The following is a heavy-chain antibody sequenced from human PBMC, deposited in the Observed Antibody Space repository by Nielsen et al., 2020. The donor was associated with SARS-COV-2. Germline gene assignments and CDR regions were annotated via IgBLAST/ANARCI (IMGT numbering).Heavy chain of an antibody. CDR3: AKAYDILTGYYPS. CDR1: GFTFSSYG. D-gene: IGHD3-9*01. J-gene: IGHJ5*02. CDR2: ISYDGSNK. V-gene: IGHV3-30*18. Sequence: GESLKISCAASGFTFSSYGMHWVRQAPGKGLEWVAVISYDGSNKYYADSVKGRFTISRDNSKNTLYLQMNSLRAEDTAAYYCAKAYDILTGYYPSWGQGTLVTVSS.